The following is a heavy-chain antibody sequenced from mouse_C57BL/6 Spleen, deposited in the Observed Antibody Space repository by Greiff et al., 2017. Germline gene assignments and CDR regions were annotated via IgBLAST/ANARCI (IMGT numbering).Heavy chain of an antibody. D-gene: IGHD2-10*01. CDR3: ASSYPGGFAY. Sequence: VKVVESGAELVRPGASVKLSCKASGYTFTDYYINWVKQRPGQGLEWIARIYPGSGNTYYNEKFKGKATLTAEKSSSTAYMQLSSLTSEDSAVYFCASSYPGGFAYWGQGTLVTVSA. V-gene: IGHV1-76*01. CDR2: IYPGSGNT. CDR1: GYTFTDYY. J-gene: IGHJ3*01.